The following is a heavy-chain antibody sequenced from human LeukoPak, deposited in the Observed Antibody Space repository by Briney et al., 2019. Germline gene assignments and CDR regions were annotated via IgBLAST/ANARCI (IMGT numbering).Heavy chain of an antibody. J-gene: IGHJ4*02. CDR1: GFTFSSYS. CDR2: ISSSSSYI. V-gene: IGHV3-21*04. D-gene: IGHD6-19*01. CDR3: ARVTQWLFDY. Sequence: PGGSLRLSCAASGFTFSSYSMNWVRQAPGKGLEWVSSISSSSSYIYYADSVKGRFTISRDNSKNTLYLQMNSLRAEDTAVYYCARVTQWLFDYWGQGTLVTVSS.